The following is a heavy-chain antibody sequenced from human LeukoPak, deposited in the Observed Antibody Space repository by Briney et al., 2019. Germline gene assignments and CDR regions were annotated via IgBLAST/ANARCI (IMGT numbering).Heavy chain of an antibody. J-gene: IGHJ4*02. Sequence: GGSLRLSCAASGFTFSSYWMSWVRQAPGKGLEWVANIKQDGSEKYYVDSVKGRFTISRDNAKNSLYLQMNSVRAEDTAVYYCAGTYYLSGFEYWGQGTLVTVSS. D-gene: IGHD3-10*01. CDR2: IKQDGSEK. V-gene: IGHV3-7*01. CDR1: GFTFSSYW. CDR3: AGTYYLSGFEY.